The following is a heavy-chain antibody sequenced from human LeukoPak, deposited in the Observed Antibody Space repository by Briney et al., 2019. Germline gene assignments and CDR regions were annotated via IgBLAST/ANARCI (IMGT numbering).Heavy chain of an antibody. CDR1: GFTFSSYE. CDR2: ISSSGSTI. Sequence: PGGSLRLSCAASGFTFSSYEMNWVRQAPGKGLEWVSYISSSGSTIYYADSVKGRFTISRDNAKNSLYLQMNSLRAEDTAVYYCARGSHGLYYYYGMGVWGQGTTVTVSS. CDR3: ARGSHGLYYYYGMGV. J-gene: IGHJ6*02. D-gene: IGHD5-24*01. V-gene: IGHV3-48*03.